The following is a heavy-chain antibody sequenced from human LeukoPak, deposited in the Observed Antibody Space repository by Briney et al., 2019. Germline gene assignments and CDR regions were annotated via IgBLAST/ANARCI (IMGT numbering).Heavy chain of an antibody. CDR3: ATYYYDSGGFHFHH. D-gene: IGHD3-22*01. CDR1: GFTFRSYG. CDR2: ISSNGGRT. Sequence: AGSLRLSCAASGFTFRSYGMHWVRQAPGKGLEYVSAISSNGGRTYYANSVKGRFTISRDNSRNTLYLQMASIRAEDMAVYYCATYYYDSGGFHFHHWGQGTLVTVSS. J-gene: IGHJ1*01. V-gene: IGHV3-64*01.